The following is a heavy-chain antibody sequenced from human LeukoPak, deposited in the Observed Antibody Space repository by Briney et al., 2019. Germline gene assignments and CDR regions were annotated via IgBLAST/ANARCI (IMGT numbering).Heavy chain of an antibody. J-gene: IGHJ1*01. CDR1: GFTFSSYW. D-gene: IGHD3-22*01. V-gene: IGHV3-7*01. Sequence: PGGSLRLSCAASGFTFSSYWMSWVRQAPGKGLEWVANIKQDGSEKYYVDSVKGRFTISGDNAKNSLYLQMNSLRAEDTAVYYCATYSSLNRREFQFWGQGTLLTVSS. CDR2: IKQDGSEK. CDR3: ATYSSLNRREFQF.